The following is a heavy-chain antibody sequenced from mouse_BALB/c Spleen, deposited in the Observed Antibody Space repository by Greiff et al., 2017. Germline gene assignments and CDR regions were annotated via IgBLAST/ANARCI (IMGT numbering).Heavy chain of an antibody. V-gene: IGHV14-3*02. Sequence: VQLQQSGAELVKPGASVKLSCTASGFNIKDTYMHWVKQRPEQGLEWIGRIDPANGNTKYDPKFQGKATITADTSSNTAYLQLSSLTSEDTAVYYCAHYGSSFFDDWGQGTTLTVSS. D-gene: IGHD1-1*01. J-gene: IGHJ2*01. CDR2: IDPANGNT. CDR1: GFNIKDTY. CDR3: AHYGSSFFDD.